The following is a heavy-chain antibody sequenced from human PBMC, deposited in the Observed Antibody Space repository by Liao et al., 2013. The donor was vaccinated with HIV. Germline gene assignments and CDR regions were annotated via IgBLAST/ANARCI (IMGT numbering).Heavy chain of an antibody. CDR3: ARDISYNWNYFDY. Sequence: QLQLQESGPGLVKPSETLSLTCTVSGGSIRSSSYYWGWIRQPPGKGLEWIGSIYYTGSTYDNPSLKSRVTISVDTSKNQFSLKLTSVTAADTAVYYCARDISYNWNYFDYWGQGILVTVSS. D-gene: IGHD1-20*01. CDR1: GGSIRSSSYY. V-gene: IGHV4-39*07. CDR2: IYYTGST. J-gene: IGHJ4*02.